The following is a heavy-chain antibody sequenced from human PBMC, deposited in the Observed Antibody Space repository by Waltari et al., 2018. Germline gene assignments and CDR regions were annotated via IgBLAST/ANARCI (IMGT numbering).Heavy chain of an antibody. Sequence: QVQLQESGPGLVAPSQTLSLTCTVFGDSISRDTYWWAWIRQPAGKGLECIGRVYTGGSIDYNPSLRSRLTISVDSPKNQCSLKLTSVTAADTAVYYCARGRITNSNAFDPWGQGTLVIVSS. D-gene: IGHD1-20*01. CDR3: ARGRITNSNAFDP. CDR2: VYTGGSI. CDR1: GDSISRDTYW. J-gene: IGHJ5*02. V-gene: IGHV4-61*02.